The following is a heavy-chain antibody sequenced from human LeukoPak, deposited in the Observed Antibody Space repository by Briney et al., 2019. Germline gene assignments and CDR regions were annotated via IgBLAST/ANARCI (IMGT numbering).Heavy chain of an antibody. D-gene: IGHD5-12*01. CDR2: ISAHNDNT. V-gene: IGHV1-18*01. Sequence: GASVKVSCKASGYTFPSYGISWVRQAPGQGLEWMGWISAHNDNTHYAQKFQGRVTMTTDTSTSTAYMELRSLRYDDTAAYYCARTEWLKPFDYWGQGTLVTVS. CDR3: ARTEWLKPFDY. CDR1: GYTFPSYG. J-gene: IGHJ4*02.